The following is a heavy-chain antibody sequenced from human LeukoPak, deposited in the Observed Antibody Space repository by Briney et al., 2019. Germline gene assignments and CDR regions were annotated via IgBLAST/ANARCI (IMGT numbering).Heavy chain of an antibody. CDR1: GGSISSSSYY. CDR2: IYYSGST. J-gene: IGHJ4*02. Sequence: PSETLSLTCTVSGGSISSSSYYWGWIRQPPGKGLEWIGSIYYSGSTYYNPSLKSRVTISVDTSKNQFSLKLSSVTAADTAVYYCARHPAGYSSGWYYFDYWGQGTLVTVSS. V-gene: IGHV4-39*01. CDR3: ARHPAGYSSGWYYFDY. D-gene: IGHD6-19*01.